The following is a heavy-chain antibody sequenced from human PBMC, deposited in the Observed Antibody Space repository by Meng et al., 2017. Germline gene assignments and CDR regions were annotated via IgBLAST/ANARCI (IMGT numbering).Heavy chain of an antibody. J-gene: IGHJ4*02. CDR2: IYYSGST. CDR3: ARVPGGIGAADY. V-gene: IGHV4-61*01. Sequence: QVQLQESGPGLVRPSETLSLTCTVSGGSVSSGSYYWSWIRQPPGKGLEWIGYIYYSGSTNYNPSLKSRVTISVDTSKNQFSLKLSSVTAADTAVYYCARVPGGIGAADYWGQGTLVTVSS. D-gene: IGHD3-10*01. CDR1: GGSVSSGSYY.